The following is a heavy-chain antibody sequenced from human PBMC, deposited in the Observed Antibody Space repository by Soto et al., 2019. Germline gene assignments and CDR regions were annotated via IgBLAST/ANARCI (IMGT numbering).Heavy chain of an antibody. J-gene: IGHJ6*02. Sequence: ASVKVSCKASGGTFSSYAISWVRQAPGQGLEWMGGIIPIFGKANYAQKFQGRVTITADESTSTAYMELSSLRSEDTAVYYCALGDCSSTSCYNPYYYYGMDVWGQGTTVTVSS. D-gene: IGHD2-2*02. CDR2: IIPIFGKA. CDR1: GGTFSSYA. V-gene: IGHV1-69*13. CDR3: ALGDCSSTSCYNPYYYYGMDV.